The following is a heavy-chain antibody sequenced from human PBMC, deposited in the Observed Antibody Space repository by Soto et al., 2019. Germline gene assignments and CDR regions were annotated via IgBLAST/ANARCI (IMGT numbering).Heavy chain of an antibody. CDR1: GFTFSSYG. J-gene: IGHJ4*02. CDR2: TGDGGT. CDR3: ARGSSGWGVDY. Sequence: EVQLLESGGGLVQPGGSLRLSCTASGFTFSSYGMNCVRQAPGKGLEWVSATGDGGTYYADSVRGRFTISRDDSKNTLFLQMNTLTAEDTAVYYCARGSSGWGVDYWGQGTLVTVSS. V-gene: IGHV3-23*01. D-gene: IGHD6-19*01.